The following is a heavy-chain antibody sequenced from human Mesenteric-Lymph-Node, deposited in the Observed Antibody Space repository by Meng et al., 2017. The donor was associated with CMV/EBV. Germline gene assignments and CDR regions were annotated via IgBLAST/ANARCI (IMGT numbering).Heavy chain of an antibody. CDR3: ARALWEQLPFGP. J-gene: IGHJ5*02. CDR2: IYYSGST. V-gene: IGHV4-61*05. D-gene: IGHD6-6*01. Sequence: SETLSLTCTVSGGSISSSSYYWGWIRQPPGKGLEWIGYIYYSGSTNYNPSLKSRVTISVDTSKNQFSLKLSSVTAADTAVYYCARALWEQLPFGPWGQGTLVTVSS. CDR1: GGSISSSSYY.